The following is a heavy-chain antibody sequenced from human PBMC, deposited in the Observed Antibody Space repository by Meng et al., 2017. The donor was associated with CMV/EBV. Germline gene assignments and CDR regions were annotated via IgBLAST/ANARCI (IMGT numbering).Heavy chain of an antibody. CDR1: GASISSGYSY. Sequence: VHLLEPGPGFVQPHHTSSLPCSVSGASISSGYSYWSWVSQAPGNGLEWSGYINYSGSTYYNPSLKSRVTISVDTSKNQFSLKLSSVTAADTAVYYCARAQYSSSCDYWGQGTLVTVSS. CDR2: INYSGST. D-gene: IGHD6-13*01. V-gene: IGHV4-30-4*01. J-gene: IGHJ4*02. CDR3: ARAQYSSSCDY.